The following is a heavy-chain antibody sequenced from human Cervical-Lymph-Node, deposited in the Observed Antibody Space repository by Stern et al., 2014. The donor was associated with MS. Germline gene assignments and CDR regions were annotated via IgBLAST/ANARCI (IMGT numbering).Heavy chain of an antibody. D-gene: IGHD3-3*01. CDR3: ARVSCDFWSGYYVFDY. J-gene: IGHJ4*02. Sequence: QLQLQESGPGLVKPSQTLYLTCTVSGGSISSGGYYWSWIRQHPGKGLEWIGYIYYSGSDYYNPSLKSRVTISVATSKKPFFLLISSVTAADTAVYYCARVSCDFWSGYYVFDYWGQGTLVTVSS. V-gene: IGHV4-31*03. CDR1: GGSISSGGYY. CDR2: IYYSGSD.